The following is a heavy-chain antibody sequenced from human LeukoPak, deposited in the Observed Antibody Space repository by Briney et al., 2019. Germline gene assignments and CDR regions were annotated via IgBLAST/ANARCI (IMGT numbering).Heavy chain of an antibody. D-gene: IGHD2-15*01. CDR2: IWYDGSNK. J-gene: IGHJ4*02. CDR1: GFTFSSYG. Sequence: QPGRSLRLSCAASGFTFSSYGMHWVRQAPGKGLEWVAVIWYDGSNKYYADSVKGRFTISRDNSKNTLYMQMNSLRTEDTALYYCAKGAGGVCGDNNCYSRVFDYWGQGTLVTVSS. CDR3: AKGAGGVCGDNNCYSRVFDY. V-gene: IGHV3-33*06.